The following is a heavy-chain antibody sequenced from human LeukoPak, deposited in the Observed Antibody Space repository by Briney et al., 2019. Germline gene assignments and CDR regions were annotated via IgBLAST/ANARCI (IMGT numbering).Heavy chain of an antibody. Sequence: GGSLRLSCAASEFTFGSYWMTWVRQAPGKGLEWVANINRDGSKNHFVDSVKGRFTISRDNAKNSLYLQMNSLRAEDTAVYYCARDEDGYYYWGQGTLVTVSS. D-gene: IGHD3-22*01. CDR1: EFTFGSYW. CDR3: ARDEDGYYY. J-gene: IGHJ4*02. V-gene: IGHV3-7*01. CDR2: INRDGSKN.